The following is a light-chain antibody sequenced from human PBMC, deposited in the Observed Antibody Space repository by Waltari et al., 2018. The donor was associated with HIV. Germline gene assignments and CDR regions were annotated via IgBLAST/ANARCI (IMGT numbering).Light chain of an antibody. CDR3: QQYDTTPWT. Sequence: DIVMTQSPDSLAVSLGERATINCKYSQSILYSSNNKNYLAWYQQKAGQPPKLLIYWASTRESGVPDRFSGSGSGTDVTLTISSLQVEDVAVYYCQQYDTTPWTFGQGTKVEIK. CDR1: QSILYSSNNKNY. V-gene: IGKV4-1*01. CDR2: WAS. J-gene: IGKJ1*01.